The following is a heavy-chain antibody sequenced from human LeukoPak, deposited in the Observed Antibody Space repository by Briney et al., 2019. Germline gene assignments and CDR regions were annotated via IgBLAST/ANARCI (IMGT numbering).Heavy chain of an antibody. J-gene: IGHJ6*03. CDR1: GFTFSNYA. Sequence: PGGSLRLSCAASGFTFSNYAMSWVRQAPGKGLEWVSTLGGGGIDTYYADSVKGRFTISRDNSKNTLYLQMNSLRAEDTAVYYCAKDRSQIYHNYYMDVWGKGTTVTVSS. V-gene: IGHV3-23*01. CDR3: AKDRSQIYHNYYMDV. D-gene: IGHD1-26*01. CDR2: LGGGGIDT.